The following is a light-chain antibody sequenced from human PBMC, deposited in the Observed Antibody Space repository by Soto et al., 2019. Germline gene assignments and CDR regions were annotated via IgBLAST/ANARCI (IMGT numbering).Light chain of an antibody. V-gene: IGKV3-20*01. Sequence: EIVLTQSPGTLSLSPGERATLSCRASQSVSSSYLAWYQQKPGQAPRLLIYGASSRATGIPDRFSGSGSGTDFTRTISRLEPEDYAVYYCQQYSSSRTFGQGTKVDIK. J-gene: IGKJ1*01. CDR3: QQYSSSRT. CDR1: QSVSSSY. CDR2: GAS.